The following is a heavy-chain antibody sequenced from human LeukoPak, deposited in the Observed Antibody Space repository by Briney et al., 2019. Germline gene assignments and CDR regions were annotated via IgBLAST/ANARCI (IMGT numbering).Heavy chain of an antibody. Sequence: GESLRLSCAASGFTFSSYAMSWLRQAPGKGLDWVSAISGSGGNTYYADSVKGRFTISRDNSNNTLYLQMNSLRAEDTAVYYCAKDGHIVVVVAATWGYFDYWGQGTLVTVSS. J-gene: IGHJ4*02. CDR1: GFTFSSYA. CDR2: ISGSGGNT. CDR3: AKDGHIVVVVAATWGYFDY. D-gene: IGHD2-15*01. V-gene: IGHV3-23*01.